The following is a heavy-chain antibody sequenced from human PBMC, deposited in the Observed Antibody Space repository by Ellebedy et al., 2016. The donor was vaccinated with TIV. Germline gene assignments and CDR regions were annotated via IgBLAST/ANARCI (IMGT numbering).Heavy chain of an antibody. CDR1: GGTFSSYA. J-gene: IGHJ4*02. CDR3: ARRDSSGLYYFDY. Sequence: SVKVSXXASGGTFSSYAISWVRQAPGQGLEWMGGIIPIFGTANYAQKFQGRVTITADKSTSTAYMELSSLRSEDTAVYYCARRDSSGLYYFDYWGQGTLVTVSS. V-gene: IGHV1-69*06. D-gene: IGHD6-19*01. CDR2: IIPIFGTA.